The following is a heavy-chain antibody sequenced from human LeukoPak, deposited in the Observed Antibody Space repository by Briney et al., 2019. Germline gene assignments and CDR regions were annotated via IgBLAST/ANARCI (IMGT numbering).Heavy chain of an antibody. V-gene: IGHV3-48*01. CDR3: ARDYDGGECGGDCHSFDY. CDR1: GFTFSAYS. D-gene: IGHD2-21*01. CDR2: ISSSSSTI. J-gene: IGHJ4*02. Sequence: GGALRLSCAASGFTFSAYSMNWVPQAPGKGLEGISYISSSSSTIYYADSVKGRFTISRDNAKNSLYLQMNSLRADDTAVYHCARDYDGGECGGDCHSFDYWGQGTLVPVSS.